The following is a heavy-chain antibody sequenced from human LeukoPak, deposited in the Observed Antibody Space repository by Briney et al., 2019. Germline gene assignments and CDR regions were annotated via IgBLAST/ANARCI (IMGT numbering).Heavy chain of an antibody. CDR2: IYHSGST. V-gene: IGHV4-30-4*01. J-gene: IGHJ4*02. CDR1: GGSISSGDYY. Sequence: PSQTLSLTCTVSGGSISSGDYYWTWIRQPPGKGLEWIGYIYHSGSTYYNPSLKSRVTISIDTSKNQFSLKLSSVTAADTAVYYCARLRIAVGGFDYWGQGTLLTVSS. CDR3: ARLRIAVGGFDY. D-gene: IGHD6-19*01.